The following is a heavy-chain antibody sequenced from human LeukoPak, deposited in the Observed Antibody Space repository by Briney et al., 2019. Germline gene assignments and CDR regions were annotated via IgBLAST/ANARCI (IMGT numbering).Heavy chain of an antibody. CDR2: IYYSGST. V-gene: IGHV4-39*01. D-gene: IGHD3-9*01. J-gene: IGHJ3*02. CDR3: ARLDARYFDWVGPNDAFDI. Sequence: SETLSLTCTVSGGSISSSSYYWGWIRQPPGKGLEWIGSIYYSGSTYYNPSLKSRVTISVDTSKNQFSLKLSSVTAADTAVYYCARLDARYFDWVGPNDAFDIWGQGTMVTVSS. CDR1: GGSISSSSYY.